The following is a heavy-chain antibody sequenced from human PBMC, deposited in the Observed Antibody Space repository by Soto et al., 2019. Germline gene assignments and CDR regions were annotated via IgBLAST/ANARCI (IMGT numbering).Heavy chain of an antibody. CDR3: ARDGEYVPHGMDV. D-gene: IGHD3-16*01. CDR1: GFTFSRYS. Sequence: EVQLVESGGGLVKPGGSLRLSCAASGFTFSRYSMNWVRQAPGKGLEWVSSISSSSSYIYYADSVKGRFTISRDNAKNSLYLQMNSLRAEDTAVYYCARDGEYVPHGMDVWGQGTTVTVSS. CDR2: ISSSSSYI. V-gene: IGHV3-21*01. J-gene: IGHJ6*02.